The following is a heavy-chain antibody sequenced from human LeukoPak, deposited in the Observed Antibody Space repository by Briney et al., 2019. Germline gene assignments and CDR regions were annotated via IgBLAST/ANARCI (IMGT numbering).Heavy chain of an antibody. Sequence: SVKVSCKASGYTFTYPYLHWVRQAPGQALEWMGWITVYNGSLKYAQNFQGRLSISRDTSMSTVYMQLSGLRPDDTAMYYCARSPLGCGRDDCWVFDSWGQGTLITVSS. CDR2: ITVYNGSL. V-gene: IGHV1-45*02. J-gene: IGHJ4*02. CDR3: ARSPLGCGRDDCWVFDS. D-gene: IGHD2-21*02. CDR1: GYTFTYPY.